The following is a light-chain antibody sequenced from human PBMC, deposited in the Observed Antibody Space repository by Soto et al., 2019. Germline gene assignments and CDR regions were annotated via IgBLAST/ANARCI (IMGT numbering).Light chain of an antibody. CDR3: QQRSNWPPYT. V-gene: IGKV3-11*01. J-gene: IGKJ2*01. Sequence: EIVLTQSPATLSLSPGERATLSCRASQSVSSYLAWYQQKPGQAPRLLIYDASNRGTGIPARFSGSGSGTDFTLTISSLDPEDFAVYYCQQRSNWPPYTFGQGTKLEIK. CDR2: DAS. CDR1: QSVSSY.